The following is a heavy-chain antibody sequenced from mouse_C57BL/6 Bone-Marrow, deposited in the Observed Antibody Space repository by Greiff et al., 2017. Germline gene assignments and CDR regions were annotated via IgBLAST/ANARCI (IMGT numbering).Heavy chain of an antibody. CDR1: GYTFTSYW. CDR3: AIPYYGSSPYYFDY. V-gene: IGHV1-59*01. CDR2: IDPSDSYT. D-gene: IGHD1-1*01. Sequence: VQLQQPGAELVRPGTSVKLSCKASGYTFTSYWMHWVKQRPGQGLEWIGVIDPSDSYTNYNQKFKGKATLTVDTSSSTAYMQLSSLTSEDSAVYYGAIPYYGSSPYYFDYWGQGTTLTVSS. J-gene: IGHJ2*01.